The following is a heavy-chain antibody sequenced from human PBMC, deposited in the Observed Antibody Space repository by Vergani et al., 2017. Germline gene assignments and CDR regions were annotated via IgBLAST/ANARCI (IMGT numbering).Heavy chain of an antibody. V-gene: IGHV3-21*01. J-gene: IGHJ5*02. Sequence: VQLVQSGAEVKKPGGSLRLSCAASGFTFSSYSMNWVRQAPGKGLEWVSSISSSSSYIYYADSVKGRFTISRDNAKNSLYLQMNSLRAEDTAVYYCARGGDYGDYDLGWFDPWGQGTLVTVSS. CDR1: GFTFSSYS. CDR2: ISSSSSYI. CDR3: ARGGDYGDYDLGWFDP. D-gene: IGHD4-17*01.